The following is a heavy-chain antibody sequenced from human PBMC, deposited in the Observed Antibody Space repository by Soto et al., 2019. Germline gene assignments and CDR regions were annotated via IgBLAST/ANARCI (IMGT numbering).Heavy chain of an antibody. CDR3: ARDIVLAGPTSWVAP. Sequence: PSETLSLTCTVSGGSISSYYWSWIRQPPGKGLEWIGYIYYSGSTNYNPSLKSRVTISVDTSKNQFSLKLSSVTAADTAVYYCARDIVLAGPTSWVAPCVQGNLVIVSS. J-gene: IGHJ5*02. D-gene: IGHD1-26*01. CDR2: IYYSGST. V-gene: IGHV4-59*01. CDR1: GGSISSYY.